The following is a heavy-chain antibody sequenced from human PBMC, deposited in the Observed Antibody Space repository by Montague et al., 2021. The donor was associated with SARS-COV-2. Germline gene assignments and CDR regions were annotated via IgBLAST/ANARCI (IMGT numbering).Heavy chain of an antibody. CDR2: IDPSDSNT. Sequence: QSGAEVKKPGESLRISRKGSGYSFTTYWINWVRQMPGKGLEWMGKIDPSDSNTNYSPSFQGHVTISVDRSISTAYLQWRSLKASDTAMYYCATPDYWGQGTPVTVSS. CDR1: GYSFTTYW. V-gene: IGHV5-10-1*01. CDR3: ATPDY. J-gene: IGHJ4*02.